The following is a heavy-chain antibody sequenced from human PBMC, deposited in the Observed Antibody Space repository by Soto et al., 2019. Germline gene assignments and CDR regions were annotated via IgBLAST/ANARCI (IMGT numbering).Heavy chain of an antibody. CDR1: GFTFSSYW. J-gene: IGHJ4*02. Sequence: EVQLVESGGGLVQPGGYLRLSCAASGFTFSSYWMNWVRQAPGKGLEWVANIKQDGSEKYYVDSVKGRFTISRANTKNSLYLQMNSLRAEDTAVYYCAREQLQVVIPDYWGQGTLVTVSS. CDR3: AREQLQVVIPDY. CDR2: IKQDGSEK. V-gene: IGHV3-7*01. D-gene: IGHD6-13*01.